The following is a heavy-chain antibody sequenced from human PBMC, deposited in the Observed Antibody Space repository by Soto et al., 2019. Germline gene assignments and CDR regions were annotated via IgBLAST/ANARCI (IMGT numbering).Heavy chain of an antibody. V-gene: IGHV1-8*01. J-gene: IGHJ4*02. Sequence: ASVKVSCKASGYTFTNNDINWVRQAPGQGLEWIGWMNTNTNTTDSAEVFEGRVSLTWDTSISTAYLHLSSLTSDDTAVYFCARCHRGLRCHLDSWGQGTLVTVSS. CDR1: GYTFTNND. CDR2: MNTNTNTT. D-gene: IGHD4-17*01. CDR3: ARCHRGLRCHLDS.